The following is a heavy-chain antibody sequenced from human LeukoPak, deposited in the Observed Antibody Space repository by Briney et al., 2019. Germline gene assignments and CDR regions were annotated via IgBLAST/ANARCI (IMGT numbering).Heavy chain of an antibody. CDR3: AKALKWEQPGGDY. J-gene: IGHJ4*02. CDR1: GFTFSAFV. V-gene: IGHV3-15*01. Sequence: PGGTLRLSCAASGFTFSAFVMNWVRKAPGKGQELVGRIKSKTDGGTADYAAPVKGRFTISRDDSKNTLYLQMNSLKTEDAAVYFCAKALKWEQPGGDYWGQGTLVTVSS. D-gene: IGHD1-26*01. CDR2: IKSKTDGGTA.